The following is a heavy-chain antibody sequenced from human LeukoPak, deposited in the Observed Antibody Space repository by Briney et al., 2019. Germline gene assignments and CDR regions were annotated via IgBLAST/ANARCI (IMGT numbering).Heavy chain of an antibody. CDR3: ARGDSGSPSTYYFDY. D-gene: IGHD1-26*01. CDR1: GFTFSNYG. CDR2: ISSDGSNK. Sequence: GGSLRLSCAASGFTFSNYGMHWVRQAPGKGLEWVAVISSDGSNKYYVASVKGRVTISRDNSKNTLYLQMNSLTAEDTAVYYCARGDSGSPSTYYFDYWGQGTLVTVSS. J-gene: IGHJ4*02. V-gene: IGHV3-30*03.